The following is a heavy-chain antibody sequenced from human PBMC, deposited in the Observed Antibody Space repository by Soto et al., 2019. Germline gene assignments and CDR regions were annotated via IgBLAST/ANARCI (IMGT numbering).Heavy chain of an antibody. V-gene: IGHV4-59*08. CDR3: AASRAMGAFDI. CDR2: IYYSGST. Sequence: SETLSLTCTVSSGSISSYFWSWIRQPPGKGLEWIGYIYYSGSTNYNPSLKSRVTISVDTSKNQFSLKLSSVTAADTAVYYCAASRAMGAFDIWGQGTMVTVSS. J-gene: IGHJ3*02. CDR1: SGSISSYF. D-gene: IGHD6-6*01.